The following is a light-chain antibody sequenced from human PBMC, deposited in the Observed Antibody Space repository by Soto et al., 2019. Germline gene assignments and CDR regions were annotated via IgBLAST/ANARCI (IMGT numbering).Light chain of an antibody. V-gene: IGLV2-14*03. CDR3: SSYTNSITHV. J-gene: IGLJ3*02. CDR1: SSDVGGYDY. Sequence: QSVLTQPASVSGSPGQSITISCSGTSSDVGGYDYVSWYQQHPGKAPKLMIYGVSNRPSGVSNRFSGSKSGNTASLTISGLQAEDEADYYCSSYTNSITHVFGGGTKLTVL. CDR2: GVS.